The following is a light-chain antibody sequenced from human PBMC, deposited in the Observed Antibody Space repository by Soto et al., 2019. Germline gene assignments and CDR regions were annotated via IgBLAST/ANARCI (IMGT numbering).Light chain of an antibody. J-gene: IGLJ3*02. CDR2: EVD. CDR1: SSDVGGYNF. V-gene: IGLV2-14*01. CDR3: CSLTSSPSWV. Sequence: QSALTRPASVSGSPGQSITISCTGTSSDVGGYNFVSWYQQYPGKAPKLIIHEVDNRPSGISHRFSGSKSGNRASLTISGLQAEDEADYYCCSLTSSPSWVFGGGTKLTVL.